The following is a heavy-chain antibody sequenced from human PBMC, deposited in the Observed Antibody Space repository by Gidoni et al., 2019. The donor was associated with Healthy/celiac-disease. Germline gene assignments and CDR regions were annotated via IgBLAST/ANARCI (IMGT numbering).Heavy chain of an antibody. CDR2: IRSKANSYAT. V-gene: IGHV3-73*01. CDR3: TTVAVAGDAFDI. CDR1: GFTFSGSA. D-gene: IGHD6-19*01. J-gene: IGHJ3*02. Sequence: EVQLVESGGGLVQPGGSLNLSCAASGFTFSGSAMHWVRQASGKGLEWVGRIRSKANSYATAYAASVKGKFTISRDDSKNTAYLQMNSLKTEDTAVYYCTTVAVAGDAFDIWGQGTMVTVSS.